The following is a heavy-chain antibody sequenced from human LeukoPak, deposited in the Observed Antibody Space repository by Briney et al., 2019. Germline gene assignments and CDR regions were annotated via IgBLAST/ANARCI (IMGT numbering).Heavy chain of an antibody. D-gene: IGHD6-19*01. V-gene: IGHV3-23*01. J-gene: IGHJ4*02. CDR1: GFSFSSYA. CDR2: INGRGDST. CDR3: ARWQWLGGRPYYFDY. Sequence: PGGSLRLSCAASGFSFSSYAMSWVRQAPGKGLEWVSGINGRGDSTVYADSVKGRFTISRDNSKNTLYLQMNSLRVEDTAVYYCARWQWLGGRPYYFDYWGQGTLVTVSS.